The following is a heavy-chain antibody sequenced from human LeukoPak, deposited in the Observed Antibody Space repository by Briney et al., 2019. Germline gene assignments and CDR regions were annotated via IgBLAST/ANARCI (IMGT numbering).Heavy chain of an antibody. Sequence: SETLSLTCTVSGGSMSGHWWSWIRQSPGKGLEWIGNIFYSGGTNNNSPLKSRLTMSLDTSKDQFSLKLSSVTAADTAMYYCARRNTADASIDFWGQGILVIASS. V-gene: IGHV4-59*08. CDR2: IFYSGGT. D-gene: IGHD2/OR15-2a*01. J-gene: IGHJ4*02. CDR3: ARRNTADASIDF. CDR1: GGSMSGHW.